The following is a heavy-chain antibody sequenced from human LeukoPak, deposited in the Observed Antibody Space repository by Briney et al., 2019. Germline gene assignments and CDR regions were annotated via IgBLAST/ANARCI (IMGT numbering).Heavy chain of an antibody. CDR2: FDPEDGET. CDR3: ATDLATVVRPTGY. V-gene: IGHV1-24*01. CDR1: GYTLTELS. J-gene: IGHJ4*02. Sequence: ASVKVSCKVSGYTLTELSMHWVRQAPGKGLEWMGGFDPEDGETIYAQKFQGRVTMIEDTSTDTAYMELSSLRSEDTAVYYCATDLATVVRPTGYWGQGTLVTVSS. D-gene: IGHD4-23*01.